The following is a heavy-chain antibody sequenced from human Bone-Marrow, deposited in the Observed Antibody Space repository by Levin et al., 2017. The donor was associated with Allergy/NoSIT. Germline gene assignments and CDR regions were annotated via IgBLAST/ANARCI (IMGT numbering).Heavy chain of an antibody. J-gene: IGHJ2*01. Sequence: SETLSLTCGVSGGSLSSSGYYWNWIRQSPEKGLEWIGYIHHGGSTYYNPSLKSRVTISVDRSKNQFSLRLTSLTAADTAVDYCARGATVANWYFDLWGRGTLVTVSS. D-gene: IGHD4-23*01. V-gene: IGHV4-30-2*06. CDR2: IHHGGST. CDR1: GGSLSSSGYY. CDR3: ARGATVANWYFDL.